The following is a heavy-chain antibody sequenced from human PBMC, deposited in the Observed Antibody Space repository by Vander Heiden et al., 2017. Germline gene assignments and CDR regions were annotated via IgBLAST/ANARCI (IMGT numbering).Heavy chain of an antibody. Sequence: EVPLVEPGGGLVQPGGSLRLSCAASGFTFSSYSMNWVRQAPGKGLEWVSYISSSSSTIDYADSVKGRLTIARENAKNSLYLQMNSLRDEDTAVYYCARARNDRFDPWGQGTLVTVSS. CDR2: ISSSSSTI. CDR1: GFTFSSYS. V-gene: IGHV3-48*02. J-gene: IGHJ5*02. D-gene: IGHD1-1*01. CDR3: ARARNDRFDP.